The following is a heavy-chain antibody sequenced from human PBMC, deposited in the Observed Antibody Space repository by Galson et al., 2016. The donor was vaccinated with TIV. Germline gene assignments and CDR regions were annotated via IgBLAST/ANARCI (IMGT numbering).Heavy chain of an antibody. V-gene: IGHV1-8*02. D-gene: IGHD4-17*01. Sequence: SVKVSCKASGYTFTSYDINWVRQATGQGLEWMGWMDPNSGNTGYAQKFRGRVAMTRNTSVRTAYMELSSLRSEDTAVYYCARSGDYGDYWGQGTLVTVSS. J-gene: IGHJ4*02. CDR2: MDPNSGNT. CDR3: ARSGDYGDY. CDR1: GYTFTSYD.